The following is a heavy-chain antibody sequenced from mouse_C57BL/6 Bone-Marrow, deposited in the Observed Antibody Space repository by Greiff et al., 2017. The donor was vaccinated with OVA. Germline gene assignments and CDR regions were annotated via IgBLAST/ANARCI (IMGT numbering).Heavy chain of an antibody. CDR1: GYTFTSYW. Sequence: QVQLQQPGAELVMPGASVKLSCKASGYTFTSYWMHWVKQRPGQGLEWIGEIDPSDSYTNYNQKFKGKSTLTVDKSSSTAYMQLSSLTSEDSAVYYCARCYYGSSYWYFDGWGTGTTVTVSS. CDR2: IDPSDSYT. CDR3: ARCYYGSSYWYFDG. V-gene: IGHV1-69*01. J-gene: IGHJ1*03. D-gene: IGHD1-1*01.